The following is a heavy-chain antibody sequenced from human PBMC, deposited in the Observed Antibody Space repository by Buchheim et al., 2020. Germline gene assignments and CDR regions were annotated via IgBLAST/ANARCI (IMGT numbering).Heavy chain of an antibody. CDR1: GGSFSGYY. D-gene: IGHD4/OR15-4a*01. V-gene: IGHV4-34*01. CDR2: IDRSGNT. J-gene: IGHJ4*02. Sequence: QVQLQESGPGLLKPSETLSLTCAVYGGSFSGYYWSWIRQPPGKGLEWVGEIDRSGNTNYSPSLKSRVSISVDTSKNQFSLKLTSVTAADTAVYYCARGLHGGGAYWGQGAL. CDR3: ARGLHGGGAY.